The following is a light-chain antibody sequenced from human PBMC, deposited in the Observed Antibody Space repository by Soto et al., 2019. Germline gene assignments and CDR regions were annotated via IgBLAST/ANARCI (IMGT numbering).Light chain of an antibody. CDR1: SSNIGSHT. CDR3: AAWDGSLNGVV. CDR2: SDN. J-gene: IGLJ2*01. V-gene: IGLV1-44*01. Sequence: QAVVTQPPSASGTPGQRVTISCSGSSSNIGSHTVNWYQQLPGTAPKLLMYSDNQRPSGVPDRFSGSKSGTSASLAISGLQSEDEADYYCAAWDGSLNGVVFGGGTKVTVL.